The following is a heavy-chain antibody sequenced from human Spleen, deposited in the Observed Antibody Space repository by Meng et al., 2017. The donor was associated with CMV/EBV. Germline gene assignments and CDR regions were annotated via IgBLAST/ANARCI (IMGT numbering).Heavy chain of an antibody. Sequence: GGSLRLSCAASGFTFSSYSMNWVRQAPGKGLEWVSSIRSCSIYVCYGDSMKGRFTVSRDNAKDSLFLQMDSLRADDTAVYYCARGDTIVGAFFDYWGQGTLVTVSS. CDR3: ARGDTIVGAFFDY. D-gene: IGHD1-26*01. V-gene: IGHV3-21*01. CDR2: IRSCSIYV. J-gene: IGHJ4*02. CDR1: GFTFSSYS.